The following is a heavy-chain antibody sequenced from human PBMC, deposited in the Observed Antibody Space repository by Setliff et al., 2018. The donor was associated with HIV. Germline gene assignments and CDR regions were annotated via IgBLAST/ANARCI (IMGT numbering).Heavy chain of an antibody. CDR1: GGTFSSYA. CDR2: IIPILGIA. CDR3: ARGLTGGNSISDFDY. D-gene: IGHD2-21*02. V-gene: IGHV1-69*10. Sequence: SVKVSCKASGGTFSSYAITWVRQAPGQGLEWMGGIIPILGIANYAQKFQGRVTITADESTSTAYMELSSLRSEDTAVYYCARGLTGGNSISDFDYWGQGTLVTVSS. J-gene: IGHJ4*02.